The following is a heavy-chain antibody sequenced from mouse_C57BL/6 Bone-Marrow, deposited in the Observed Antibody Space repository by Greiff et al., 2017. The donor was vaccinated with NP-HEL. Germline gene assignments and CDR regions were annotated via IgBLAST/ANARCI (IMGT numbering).Heavy chain of an antibody. CDR1: GFTFSSYA. J-gene: IGHJ2*01. V-gene: IGHV5-4*01. CDR2: ISDGGSYT. D-gene: IGHD1-1*01. Sequence: EVKLVESGGGLVKPGGSLKLSCAASGFTFSSYAMSWVRQTPEKRLEWVATISDGGSYTYYPDNVKGRFTISRDNAKNNLYLQMSHLKSEDTAMYYCARDAPYYYGSSYDYFDYGGQGTTLTVSS. CDR3: ARDAPYYYGSSYDYFDY.